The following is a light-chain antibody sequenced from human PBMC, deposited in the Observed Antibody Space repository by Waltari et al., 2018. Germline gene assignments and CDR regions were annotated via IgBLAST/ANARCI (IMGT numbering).Light chain of an antibody. V-gene: IGLV1-44*01. CDR3: AAWDDSLSNWV. CDR1: SPNTGTNT. CDR2: TNN. Sequence: QSVVTQPPSASGTPGQRVTISCSGRSPNTGTNTLTWYQQFPGPSPSLLIYTNNQRPPGVPDRFSGSKSGTSASLAISGLQSEDEADYYCAAWDDSLSNWVFGGGTKVTVL. J-gene: IGLJ3*02.